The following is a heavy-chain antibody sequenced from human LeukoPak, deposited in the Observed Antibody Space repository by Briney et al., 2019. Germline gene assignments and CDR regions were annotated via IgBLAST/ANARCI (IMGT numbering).Heavy chain of an antibody. Sequence: PGGSLRHSCAASGFTFDDYAMHWVRQAPGKGLEWVSGISWNSGSVGYADSVKGRFTISRDNAKNSLYLQVNSLSAEDTAFYYCVKDRNSRDLDSLDIWGQGTMVTVSS. CDR2: ISWNSGSV. CDR1: GFTFDDYA. D-gene: IGHD4-23*01. CDR3: VKDRNSRDLDSLDI. V-gene: IGHV3-9*01. J-gene: IGHJ3*02.